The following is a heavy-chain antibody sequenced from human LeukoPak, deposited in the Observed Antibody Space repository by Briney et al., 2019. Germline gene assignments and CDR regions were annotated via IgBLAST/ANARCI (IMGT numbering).Heavy chain of an antibody. Sequence: GGSLRLSCAASGFTFSSYEMNWVRQAPGKGLEWVSYISSSGSTIYYADSVKGRFTISRDNSKNTLYLQMNSLRAEDTAVYYCAKTLGYCSGGSCYSGVIDYWGQGTLVTVSS. CDR2: ISSSGSTI. V-gene: IGHV3-48*03. J-gene: IGHJ4*02. CDR3: AKTLGYCSGGSCYSGVIDY. CDR1: GFTFSSYE. D-gene: IGHD2-15*01.